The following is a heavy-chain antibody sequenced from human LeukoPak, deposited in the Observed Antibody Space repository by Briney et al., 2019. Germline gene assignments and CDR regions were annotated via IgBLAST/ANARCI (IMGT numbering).Heavy chain of an antibody. CDR3: ARDWNYYESSGFDY. J-gene: IGHJ4*02. Sequence: SVKVSCKASGGTFSSYAISWVRQAPGQGLEWMGGIIPIFGTANYAQKVQGRVTMTTDTSTSTAYMELRSLRSDDTAVYYCARDWNYYESSGFDYWGQGTLVTVSS. D-gene: IGHD3-22*01. V-gene: IGHV1-69*05. CDR1: GGTFSSYA. CDR2: IIPIFGTA.